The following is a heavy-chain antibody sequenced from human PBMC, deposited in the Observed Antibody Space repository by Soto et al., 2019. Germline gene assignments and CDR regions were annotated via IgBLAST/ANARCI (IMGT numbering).Heavy chain of an antibody. J-gene: IGHJ4*02. D-gene: IGHD3-10*01. V-gene: IGHV3-30*04. CDR2: ISRDGTNK. Sequence: GGSLRLSCAASGFTFSGYAIHWVRQAPGKGLEWVAVISRDGTNKYYVDSVKGRFTISRDNSRNTLYLQMNSLRHEDAAVYYCARSRSGAVADSFDFWGQGTLVTVSS. CDR3: ARSRSGAVADSFDF. CDR1: GFTFSGYA.